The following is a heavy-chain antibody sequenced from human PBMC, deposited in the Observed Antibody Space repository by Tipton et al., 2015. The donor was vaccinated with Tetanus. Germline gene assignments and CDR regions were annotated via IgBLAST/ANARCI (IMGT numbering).Heavy chain of an antibody. D-gene: IGHD3-10*01. Sequence: PSLTCSVSGASISGYYWNWIRQPPGKGLEWIGYIHYTGSTNYNPSLKSRVTLSSDTSKAQFSLKLISVTPADTAIYYCARTGWFGHMPAFDSWGLGTLVTVSS. J-gene: IGHJ4*02. V-gene: IGHV4-59*01. CDR2: IHYTGST. CDR1: GASISGYY. CDR3: ARTGWFGHMPAFDS.